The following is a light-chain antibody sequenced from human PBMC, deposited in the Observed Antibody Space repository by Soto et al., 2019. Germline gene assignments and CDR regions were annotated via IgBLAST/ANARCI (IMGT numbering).Light chain of an antibody. J-gene: IGKJ1*01. CDR1: QSVGDTY. Sequence: EIVLTQSPGTLSLSPGERATLSXRXSQSVGDTYLAWYQQKPGQAPRLLMYSTSIRATGIPDRFSGSGSGTDFTLTISRLEPEDFAVYYCQQYGSSPWTFGQGTKVDIK. CDR3: QQYGSSPWT. V-gene: IGKV3-20*01. CDR2: STS.